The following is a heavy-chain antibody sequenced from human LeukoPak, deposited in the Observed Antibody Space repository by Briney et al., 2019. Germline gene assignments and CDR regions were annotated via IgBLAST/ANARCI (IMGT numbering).Heavy chain of an antibody. CDR1: GYDFTHYY. CDR2: INPNGDGT. V-gene: IGHV1-46*01. CDR3: AXXXXXXXXXXAPXVXIDHFDY. Sequence: ASVKVSCKTSGYDFTHYYVHWIRHAPGRGLEWMGIINPNGDGTNYAREFVGRLVLTTDTSTTTIYMELTSLRSDDTAVHYFAXXXXXXXXXXAPXVXIDHFDYWGXGTLVAVSP. J-gene: IGHJ4*01. D-gene: IGHD5-12*01.